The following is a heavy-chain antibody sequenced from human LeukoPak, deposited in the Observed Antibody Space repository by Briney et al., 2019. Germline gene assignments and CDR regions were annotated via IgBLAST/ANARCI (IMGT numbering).Heavy chain of an antibody. CDR1: GGSFSGYY. CDR3: ARGHIEILRYFDWLPKPYYFDY. D-gene: IGHD3-9*01. V-gene: IGHV4-34*01. Sequence: SETLSLTCAVYGGSFSGYYWSWIRQPPGKGLEWIGEINHSGSTNYNPSLKSRVIISVDTSKNQFSLKLSSVTAADTAVYYCARGHIEILRYFDWLPKPYYFDYWGQGTLVTVSS. J-gene: IGHJ4*02. CDR2: INHSGST.